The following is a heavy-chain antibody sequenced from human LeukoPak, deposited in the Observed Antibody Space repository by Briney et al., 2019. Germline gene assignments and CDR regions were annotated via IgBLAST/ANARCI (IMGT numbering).Heavy chain of an antibody. CDR3: PRRLISATIDS. J-gene: IGHJ4*02. CDR1: GGSISNNRYY. D-gene: IGHD2-15*01. CDR2: ILYSGTT. Sequence: SETLSLTCTVSGGSISNNRYYWVWIRQPPGAGLEWIGSILYSGTTFYNPSLKTRLTISVDTSKNQFSLRLNSMTAADTAVYYCPRRLISATIDSWGQGILVTVSS. V-gene: IGHV4-39*01.